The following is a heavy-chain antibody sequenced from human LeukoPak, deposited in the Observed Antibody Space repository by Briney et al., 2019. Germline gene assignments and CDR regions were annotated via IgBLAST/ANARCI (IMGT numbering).Heavy chain of an antibody. CDR2: IFYSGST. D-gene: IGHD6-13*01. CDR3: SFFAY. Sequence: PSETLSLTCTLSGDSIGSSNNDWAWVRQPPGKGLEWLGSIFYSGSTYYNPSLKSRVTISVDTSKNQFSLNLYSVTAADTATYSSSFFAYWGQGTLVTVSS. J-gene: IGHJ4*02. CDR1: GDSIGSSNND. V-gene: IGHV4-39*01.